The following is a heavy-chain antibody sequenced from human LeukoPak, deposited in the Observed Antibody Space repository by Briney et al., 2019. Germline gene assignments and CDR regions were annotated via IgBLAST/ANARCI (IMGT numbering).Heavy chain of an antibody. J-gene: IGHJ4*02. CDR2: ISRSGDTT. V-gene: IGHV3-23*01. Sequence: GGSLRLSCAASGFTFANYAMSWVRQAPGKGLEFVSSISRSGDTTFYADSVKGRLTISRDNSKDTLYLQMDRLRADDAAVYYCAKSRLAAAGAASDYWGQGTLVTVSS. D-gene: IGHD6-13*01. CDR1: GFTFANYA. CDR3: AKSRLAAAGAASDY.